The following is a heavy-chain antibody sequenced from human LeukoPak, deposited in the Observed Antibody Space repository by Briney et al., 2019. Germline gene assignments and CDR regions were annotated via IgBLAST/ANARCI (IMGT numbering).Heavy chain of an antibody. CDR3: AISYDSWSGYQDRGQIDY. Sequence: GESLKISCKGSGYSFTSYWIGWERQMPGKGLEWMGIIYPGDSDTRYSPSFQGQVTISADKSISTAYLQWSSLKASDTAMYYCAISYDSWSGYQDRGQIDYWGQGTLVTVSS. CDR2: IYPGDSDT. D-gene: IGHD3-3*01. V-gene: IGHV5-51*01. CDR1: GYSFTSYW. J-gene: IGHJ4*02.